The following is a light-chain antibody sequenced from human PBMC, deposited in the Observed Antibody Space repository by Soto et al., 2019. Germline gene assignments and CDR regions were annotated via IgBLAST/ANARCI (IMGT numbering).Light chain of an antibody. CDR1: QRVSSSS. J-gene: IGKJ2*01. CDR2: STT. Sequence: EIVLTQSPDTLSLSRGERATLSCRASQRVSSSSLAWYQQKPGQAPRLLIYSTTYRAAGVPDRFSGSGSGTDFTLTIARLEPEDFAVDYCQRYGGSPRYTFGQGTKLEI. V-gene: IGKV3-20*01. CDR3: QRYGGSPRYT.